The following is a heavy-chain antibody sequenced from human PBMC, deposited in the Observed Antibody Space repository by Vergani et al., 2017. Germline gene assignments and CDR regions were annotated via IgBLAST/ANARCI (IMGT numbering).Heavy chain of an antibody. Sequence: MQLVESGGGLVQPGGSLRLSCAASGFTFSSYGMHWVRQAPGKGLEWVAVIWYDGSNKYYADSVKGRFTISRDNSKNTLYLQMNSLRAEDTAVYYCAKSGWLQHFGAHYFDSWGQGILVTVSS. J-gene: IGHJ4*02. CDR2: IWYDGSNK. D-gene: IGHD5-24*01. V-gene: IGHV3-33*06. CDR3: AKSGWLQHFGAHYFDS. CDR1: GFTFSSYG.